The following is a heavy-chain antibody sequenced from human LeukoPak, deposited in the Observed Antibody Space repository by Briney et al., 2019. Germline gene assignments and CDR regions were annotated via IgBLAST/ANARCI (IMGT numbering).Heavy chain of an antibody. V-gene: IGHV3-30*02. D-gene: IGHD2/OR15-2a*01. CDR2: IRYDGSNK. CDR1: GFTFSSYG. CDR3: ARDEPSPDSTDLDY. J-gene: IGHJ4*02. Sequence: PGGSLRLSCAASGFTFSSYGMHWVRQAPGKGLEWVAFIRYDGSNKYYADSVKGRFTISRDNSKNTLYLQMNSLRAEDTAVYYCARDEPSPDSTDLDYWGQGTLVTVSS.